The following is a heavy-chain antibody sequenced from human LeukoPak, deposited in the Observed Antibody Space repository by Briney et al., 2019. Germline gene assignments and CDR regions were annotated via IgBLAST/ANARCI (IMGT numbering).Heavy chain of an antibody. CDR1: GGTFSSYA. D-gene: IGHD2-2*01. J-gene: IGHJ4*02. V-gene: IGHV1-69*13. CDR3: ARVRVSAGSIEEAVDY. Sequence: GASVKVSCKASGGTFSSYAISWVRQAPGQGLEWTGGIIPIFGTANYAQKFQGRVTITADESTSTAYMELSSLRSEDTAVYYCARVRVSAGSIEEAVDYWGQGTLVTVSS. CDR2: IIPIFGTA.